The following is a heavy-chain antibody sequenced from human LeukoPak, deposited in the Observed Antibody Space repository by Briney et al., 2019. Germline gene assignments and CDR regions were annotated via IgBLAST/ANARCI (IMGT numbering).Heavy chain of an antibody. CDR2: MNPNSGNT. V-gene: IGHV1-8*01. Sequence: ASVKVSCMASGYTFTSYDINWVRQATGQGLEWMGWMNPNSGNTGYAQKFQGRVTMTRNTSISTAYMELSSLRSEDTAVYYCARGTGVGATLDYWGQGTLVTVSS. J-gene: IGHJ4*02. CDR3: ARGTGVGATLDY. CDR1: GYTFTSYD. D-gene: IGHD1-26*01.